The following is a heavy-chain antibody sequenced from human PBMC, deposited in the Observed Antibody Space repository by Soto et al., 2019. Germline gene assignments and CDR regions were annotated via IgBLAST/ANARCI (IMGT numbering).Heavy chain of an antibody. D-gene: IGHD1-26*01. CDR1: GGTFSSYA. CDR3: ATSIVGATTYFDY. Sequence: QVQLVQSGAEVKKPGSSVKVSCRASGGTFSSYAISWVRQAPGQGLEWMGGIIPIFGTANYAQKFQGRVTXTXDXXTSTAYMELSSLRSEDTAVYYCATSIVGATTYFDYWGQGTLVTVSS. CDR2: IIPIFGTA. J-gene: IGHJ4*02. V-gene: IGHV1-69*05.